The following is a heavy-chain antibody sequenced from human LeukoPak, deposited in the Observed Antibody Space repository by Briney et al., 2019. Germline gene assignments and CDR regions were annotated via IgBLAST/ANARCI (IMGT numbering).Heavy chain of an antibody. V-gene: IGHV1-69*05. CDR1: GGTFSSYA. J-gene: IGHJ3*02. CDR2: IIPIFGTA. CDR3: ATPLGASDAFDI. D-gene: IGHD1-26*01. Sequence: SVKVSCKASGGTFSSYAISWVRQAPGQGLEWMGGIIPIFGTANYAQKFQGRVTITTDESTSTAYMELSSLRSEDTAVYYCATPLGASDAFDIWGQGTMVTVSS.